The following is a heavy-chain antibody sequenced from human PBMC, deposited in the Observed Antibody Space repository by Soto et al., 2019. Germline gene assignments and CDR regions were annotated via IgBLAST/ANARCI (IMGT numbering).Heavy chain of an antibody. J-gene: IGHJ6*02. CDR2: IYSGGST. CDR1: GFTDSSNY. CDR3: ARDVWFGLFGMDV. Sequence: EVQLVESGGGLDQPGGSLRLSCAASGFTDSSNYMSWVRQAPGKGLEWVSVIYSGGSTYYAGSVKARFTIPRHNSKNTLYVQMNSLRAEDTAVYYCARDVWFGLFGMDVWGQGTTVTVSS. D-gene: IGHD3-10*01. V-gene: IGHV3-53*04.